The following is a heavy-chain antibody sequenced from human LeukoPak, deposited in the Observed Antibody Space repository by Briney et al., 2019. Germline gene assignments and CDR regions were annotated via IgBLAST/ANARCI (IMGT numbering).Heavy chain of an antibody. D-gene: IGHD4-23*01. CDR3: AKARGGLRWYPFDY. J-gene: IGHJ4*02. CDR2: ISWNSGSI. Sequence: GGSLRLSCAAFGFTFDDYAMHWVRQAPGKGLEWVSGISWNSGSIGYADSVKGRFTISRDNAKNSLYLQMNSLRAEDTALYYCAKARGGLRWYPFDYWGQGTLVTVSS. CDR1: GFTFDDYA. V-gene: IGHV3-9*01.